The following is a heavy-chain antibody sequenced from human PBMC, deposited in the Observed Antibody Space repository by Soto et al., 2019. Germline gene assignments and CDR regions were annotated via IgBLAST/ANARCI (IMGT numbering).Heavy chain of an antibody. CDR3: ARAFYSDYAAYYYGMDG. Sequence: PTENLSLTFTVSGGSFSRGDYYWSLVRKHPGKGLEWIGYIYYTGSTFNNPSLKSRVSISVDTSKNQFSLKLSSVTAADTAVYYCARAFYSDYAAYYYGMDGWGQGTTVTVSS. D-gene: IGHD4-17*01. CDR1: GGSFSRGDYY. CDR2: IYYTGST. V-gene: IGHV4-30-4*02. J-gene: IGHJ6*02.